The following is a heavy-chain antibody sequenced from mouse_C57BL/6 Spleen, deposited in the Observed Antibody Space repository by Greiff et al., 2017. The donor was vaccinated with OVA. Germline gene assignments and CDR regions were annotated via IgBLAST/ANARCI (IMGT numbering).Heavy chain of an antibody. CDR3: ARGDWDFDY. CDR1: GFTFSDYY. J-gene: IGHJ2*01. Sequence: EVKLVESGGGLVQPGSSMKLSCTASGFTFSDYYMAWVRQVPEKGLEWVANINNDGSSTYYLDSLKSRFIISRDNAKNILYLQMSSLKSEDTATYYCARGDWDFDYWGQGTTLTVSS. D-gene: IGHD4-1*01. V-gene: IGHV5-16*01. CDR2: INNDGSST.